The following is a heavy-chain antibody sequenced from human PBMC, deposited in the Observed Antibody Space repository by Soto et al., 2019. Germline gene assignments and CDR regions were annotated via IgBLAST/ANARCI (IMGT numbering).Heavy chain of an antibody. CDR1: GYIFTGYY. CDR3: ARDRYSGYNPQFDY. CDR2: INPNTRGT. J-gene: IGHJ4*02. Sequence: ASVKVSCKASGYIFTGYYIHWVRQAPGQGLEWMGWINPNTRGTHSAQRFQGRVTMTRDTSISTAYMELSSLRSDDSAVYYCARDRYSGYNPQFDYWGKGTLVTVSS. D-gene: IGHD5-12*01. V-gene: IGHV1-2*02.